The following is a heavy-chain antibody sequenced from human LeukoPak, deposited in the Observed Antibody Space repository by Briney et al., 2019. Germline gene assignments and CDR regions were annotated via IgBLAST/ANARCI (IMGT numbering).Heavy chain of an antibody. CDR3: ARIYCGGDCRGYYYHYYMDV. V-gene: IGHV4-59*10. Sequence: PSETLSLTCAVYGGSFSGYYWSWLRQPPGKGLEWIGRIYTSGSTKYNPSLKSRVTISVDTSKNQFSLKLSSVTAADTAVYYCARIYCGGDCRGYYYHYYMDVWGKGTTVTISS. D-gene: IGHD2-21*02. CDR1: GGSFSGYY. CDR2: IYTSGST. J-gene: IGHJ6*03.